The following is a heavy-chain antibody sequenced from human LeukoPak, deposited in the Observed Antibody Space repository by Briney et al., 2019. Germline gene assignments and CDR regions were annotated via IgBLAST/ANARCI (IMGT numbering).Heavy chain of an antibody. CDR1: GFTFSSYW. CDR3: ARPISD. CDR2: INSDGSST. D-gene: IGHD2-21*01. Sequence: TGGSLRLSCAASGFTFSSYWMHWVRHAPGRGLVWVSRINSDGSSTSYADSVRGRFTISRDSAKNTLYLQKNRVRAEDTSVYCGARPISDWGQRALVTASS. V-gene: IGHV3-74*01. J-gene: IGHJ4*02.